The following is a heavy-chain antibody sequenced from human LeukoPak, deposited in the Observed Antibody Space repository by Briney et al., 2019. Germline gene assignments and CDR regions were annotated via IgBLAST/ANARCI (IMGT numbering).Heavy chain of an antibody. CDR1: GYSFTSYW. CDR3: ARRVGSSSWFFDY. CDR2: IYPGDSDI. J-gene: IGHJ4*02. V-gene: IGHV5-51*01. D-gene: IGHD6-13*01. Sequence: GESLQISCKGSGYSFTSYWIAWVRQMPGKGLEWMGIIYPGDSDIRYSPSFQGQVTISADKSISTAYLQWSSLKASDTAMYYCARRVGSSSWFFDYWGQGTLVTVSS.